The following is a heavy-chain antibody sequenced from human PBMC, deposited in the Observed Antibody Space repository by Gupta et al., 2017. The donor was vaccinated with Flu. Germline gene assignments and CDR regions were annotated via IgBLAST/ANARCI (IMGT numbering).Heavy chain of an antibody. D-gene: IGHD1-26*01. J-gene: IGHJ4*02. CDR3: ATNSKVGFRYYFDS. CDR1: GYTFSSYG. V-gene: IGHV1-18*01. CDR2: ISADNGNT. Sequence: QVQLVQSGGDVKKPGASVKVSCKASGYTFSSYGLSWVRQAPGHGLEWMGWISADNGNTDYAEKFQGRVTMTTDTSTSTTYMELRSLRSDDTAVYYCATNSKVGFRYYFDSWGQGTQVTVSS.